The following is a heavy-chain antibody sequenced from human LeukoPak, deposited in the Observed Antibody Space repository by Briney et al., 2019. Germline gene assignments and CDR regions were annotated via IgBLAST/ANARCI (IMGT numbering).Heavy chain of an antibody. V-gene: IGHV4-59*01. D-gene: IGHD3-3*01. CDR3: ARVVFAPYYYYYTDV. J-gene: IGHJ6*03. CDR2: IYYSGST. Sequence: SETLSLTCTVSGGSISSYYWSWIRQPPRKGLEWIGYIYYSGSTNYNPSLKSRVTISVDTSKNQFSLKLSSVTAADTDVYYCARVVFAPYYYYYTDVWGKGTTVTASS. CDR1: GGSISSYY.